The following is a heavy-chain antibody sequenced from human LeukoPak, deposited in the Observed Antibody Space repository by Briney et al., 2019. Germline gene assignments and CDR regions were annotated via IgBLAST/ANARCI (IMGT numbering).Heavy chain of an antibody. CDR2: IKQDGSEK. Sequence: GGSLRLSCAASGFTFSSSWMSWVRQAPGKGLEWVANIKQDGSEKYYVDSVKGRFTISRDNAKNSLYLQMNSLRAEDTAVYYCARGGSGRYAYWGQGTLVTVSS. CDR3: ARGGSGRYAY. D-gene: IGHD3-10*01. V-gene: IGHV3-7*01. CDR1: GFTFSSSW. J-gene: IGHJ4*02.